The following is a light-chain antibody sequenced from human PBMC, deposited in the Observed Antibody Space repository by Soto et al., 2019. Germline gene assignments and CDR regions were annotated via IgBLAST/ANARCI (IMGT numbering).Light chain of an antibody. CDR1: QSVLYSSINKNY. V-gene: IGKV4-1*01. CDR2: WAS. J-gene: IGKJ1*01. CDR3: QQYYTTRT. Sequence: DIVMTQSPDSLAVSLGETATINCKSSQSVLYSSINKNYLAWYQQNPGQPPKLLIYWASTREAGVPDRFSGSGSGQDFTHISTSLPAEDVAVYYCQQYYTTRTVGQGTKVEIK.